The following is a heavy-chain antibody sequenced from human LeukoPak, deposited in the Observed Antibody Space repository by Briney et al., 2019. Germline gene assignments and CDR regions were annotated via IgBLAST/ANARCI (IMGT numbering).Heavy chain of an antibody. CDR1: GFSFDNYA. J-gene: IGHJ3*02. V-gene: IGHV3-9*01. CDR2: LSWYSDKV. Sequence: GGSLRLSCVASGFSFDNYAMHWVRQAPGKGLEWVSGLSWYSDKVGYADSVKGRFTISRDNAKNSLYLQMNSLRAEDTALYYCAKDTSMIALLDAFDIWGQGTMVTVSS. D-gene: IGHD3-22*01. CDR3: AKDTSMIALLDAFDI.